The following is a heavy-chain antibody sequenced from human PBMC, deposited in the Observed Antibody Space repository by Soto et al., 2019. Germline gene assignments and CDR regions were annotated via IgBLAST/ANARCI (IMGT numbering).Heavy chain of an antibody. CDR1: GGSISSSSYY. CDR3: ARPGIAVA. J-gene: IGHJ4*02. D-gene: IGHD6-19*01. V-gene: IGHV4-39*01. Sequence: QLQLQELGPGLVKPSETLSLTCTVSGGSISSSSYYWGWIRQPPGKGLEWIGSIHYSGSTYYNPSLKSRVTISGDTSKNQFSLKLSSVTAADTAVYYCARPGIAVAWGQGTLVTVSS. CDR2: IHYSGST.